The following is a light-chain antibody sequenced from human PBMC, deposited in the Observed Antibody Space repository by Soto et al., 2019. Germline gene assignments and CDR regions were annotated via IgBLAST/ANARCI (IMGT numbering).Light chain of an antibody. CDR3: QQSYSTPWT. Sequence: AIRMTQSPSSLSASTGDRVTITCRASQGISSYLAWDQQKPGKATKLLIYAASTLQSGVPSRFSGSGSGTDFTLTISSLQPEDFATYFCQQSYSTPWTFGHGTKVDIK. CDR2: AAS. CDR1: QGISSY. V-gene: IGKV1-8*01. J-gene: IGKJ1*01.